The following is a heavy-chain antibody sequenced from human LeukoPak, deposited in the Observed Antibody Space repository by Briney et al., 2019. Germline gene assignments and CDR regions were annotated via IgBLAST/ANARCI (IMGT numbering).Heavy chain of an antibody. J-gene: IGHJ4*02. V-gene: IGHV4-59*01. CDR1: GGSISSYY. CDR3: ARDPYSGSYYDY. Sequence: SETLSLTCTVSGGSISSYYWSWIRQPPGKGLEWIGYIYYSGSTNYNPSLKSRVTISVDTSKNQFSLKLSSVTAVDTAVYYCARDPYSGSYYDYWGQGTLVTVSS. CDR2: IYYSGST. D-gene: IGHD1-26*01.